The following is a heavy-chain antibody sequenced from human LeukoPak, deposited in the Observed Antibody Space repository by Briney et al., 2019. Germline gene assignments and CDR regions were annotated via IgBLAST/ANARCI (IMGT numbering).Heavy chain of an antibody. CDR3: ARQNDFRLDY. J-gene: IGHJ4*02. V-gene: IGHV5-51*01. D-gene: IGHD3-3*01. CDR1: GYTFSSYW. CDR2: IYPGDSDT. Sequence: GESLKISCKGSGYTFSSYWIGWVRQMPGKGLEWMGIIYPGDSDTRYSPSLQGQVTISVDTSIGTAYLQWSSLKASDTAIYYCARQNDFRLDYWGQGTLVTVST.